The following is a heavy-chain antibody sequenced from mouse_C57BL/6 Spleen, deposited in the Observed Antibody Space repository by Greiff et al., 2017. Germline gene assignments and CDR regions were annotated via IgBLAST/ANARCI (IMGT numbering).Heavy chain of an antibody. V-gene: IGHV1-62-2*01. CDR2: FYPGSGSI. D-gene: IGHD2-4*01. CDR3: ARHEGVYYDYDVSFAY. CDR1: GYTFTEYT. J-gene: IGHJ3*01. Sequence: QVQLKESGAELVKPGASVKLSCKASGYTFTEYTIHWVKQRSGQGLEWIGWFYPGSGSIKYNEKFKDKATLTADKSSSTVYMELSRLTSEDSAVYFCARHEGVYYDYDVSFAYWGQGTLVTVSA.